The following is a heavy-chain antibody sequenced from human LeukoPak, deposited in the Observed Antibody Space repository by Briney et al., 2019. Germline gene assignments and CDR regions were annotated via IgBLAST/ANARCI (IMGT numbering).Heavy chain of an antibody. D-gene: IGHD4-17*01. CDR2: INHRGST. Sequence: SETLSLTCAVYGGSFSGYYWSWIRQPPGKGLEWIGEINHRGSTNYNPSLKSRVTISVDTSKNQFSLKLSSVTAADTAVYYCARHDYGGRSDYWGQGTLVTVSS. CDR1: GGSFSGYY. V-gene: IGHV4-34*01. J-gene: IGHJ4*02. CDR3: ARHDYGGRSDY.